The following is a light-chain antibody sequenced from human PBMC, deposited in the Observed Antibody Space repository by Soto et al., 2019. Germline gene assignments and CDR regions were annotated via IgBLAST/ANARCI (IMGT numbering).Light chain of an antibody. V-gene: IGKV1-9*01. CDR1: YDISSS. CDR2: DSS. Sequence: DIQLTQSPSFLSASVEDRVTISCRASYDISSSLAWYQQEPGKPPTLLIYDSSTLQTGVPSRFTGSGSGRKFTLTISGLQFGDFATYFCQQLSHYPYTFGQGTKLDI. J-gene: IGKJ2*01. CDR3: QQLSHYPYT.